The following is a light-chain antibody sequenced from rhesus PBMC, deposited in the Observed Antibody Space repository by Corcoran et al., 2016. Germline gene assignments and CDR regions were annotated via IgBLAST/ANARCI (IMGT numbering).Light chain of an antibody. CDR3: QQYSNWTRT. J-gene: IGKJ1*01. CDR1: QSVSSY. V-gene: IGKV3S9*01. Sequence: EIVMTQSPATLSLSPGERATLSCRASQSVSSYVAWYQQKPEQAPRLLIYGASSRATGIPDRFSGSGSGTEFTLTNSSLEPEDFAVYYCQQYSNWTRTFGQGTKVEIK. CDR2: GAS.